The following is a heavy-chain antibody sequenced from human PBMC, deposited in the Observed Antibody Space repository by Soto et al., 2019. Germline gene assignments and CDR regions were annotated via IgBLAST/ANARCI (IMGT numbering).Heavy chain of an antibody. CDR1: GFTVSNNY. J-gene: IGHJ6*04. V-gene: IGHV3-66*01. Sequence: EVQLVESGGGLVHPGGSLRLSCAAYGFTVSNNYMSWVRQAPGKGLEWVSVVYSGGSTYYADSVKGSFNISRDNSKDTLYLQMKSLRAEDTAVDYCAREVGVWGRGTTVTVSS. CDR3: AREVGV. CDR2: VYSGGST.